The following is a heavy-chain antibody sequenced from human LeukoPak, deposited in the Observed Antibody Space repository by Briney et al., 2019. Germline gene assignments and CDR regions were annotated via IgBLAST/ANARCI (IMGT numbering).Heavy chain of an antibody. CDR2: IKQDGSEK. CDR3: AKDGPYFYYYYYMDV. J-gene: IGHJ6*03. V-gene: IGHV3-7*01. CDR1: GFTFSSYW. Sequence: PGGSLRLSCAASGFTFSSYWMSWVRQTPGKGLEWVANIKQDGSEKYYVDSVKGRFTISRDNSKNTLYLQMNSLRAEDTAVYYCAKDGPYFYYYYYMDVWGKGTTVTVSS.